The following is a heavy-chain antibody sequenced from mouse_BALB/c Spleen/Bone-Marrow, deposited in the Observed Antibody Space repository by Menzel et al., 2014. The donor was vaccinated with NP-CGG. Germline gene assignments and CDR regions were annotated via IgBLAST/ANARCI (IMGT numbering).Heavy chain of an antibody. J-gene: IGHJ2*01. Sequence: QVQLQQSGAELVKPGASVKLSCKASGYTFTSYWMHWVKQRPGQGLEWIGEINPSNGRTNYNEKFKSKATLTVDKSSSTAYMQLSSLTSEDSAVYYCARGGCDYWGQDATLTVSS. CDR2: INPSNGRT. CDR1: GYTFTSYW. CDR3: ARGGCDY. V-gene: IGHV1S81*02.